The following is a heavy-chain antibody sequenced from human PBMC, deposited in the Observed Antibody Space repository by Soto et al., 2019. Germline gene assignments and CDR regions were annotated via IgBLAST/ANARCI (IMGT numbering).Heavy chain of an antibody. CDR1: GYTFTSYA. CDR3: ARSIVVVTALDY. D-gene: IGHD2-21*02. J-gene: IGHJ4*02. CDR2: INAGNGNT. V-gene: IGHV1-3*05. Sequence: QVQLVQSGAEEKKPGASVKVSCKASGYTFTSYAMHWVRQAPGQRLEWMGWINAGNGNTKYSQKFQGRVTITRDTSASTAYMELRSLRSEDTAVYYCARSIVVVTALDYWGQGTRVTVSS.